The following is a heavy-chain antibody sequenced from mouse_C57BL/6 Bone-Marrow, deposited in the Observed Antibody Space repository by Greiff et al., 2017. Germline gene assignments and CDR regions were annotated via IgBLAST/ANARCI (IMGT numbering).Heavy chain of an antibody. CDR1: GYTFTDYY. D-gene: IGHD3-1*01. CDR2: INPNNGGT. CDR3: ARGGFAGFDY. V-gene: IGHV1-26*01. Sequence: VQLQQSGPELVKPGASVKISCKASGYTFTDYYMNWVKQSHGKSLEWIGDINPNNGGTSYNQKFKGKATLTVDKSSSTAYMALRSLTSEDSAVYYCARGGFAGFDYWGQGTTLTVSS. J-gene: IGHJ2*01.